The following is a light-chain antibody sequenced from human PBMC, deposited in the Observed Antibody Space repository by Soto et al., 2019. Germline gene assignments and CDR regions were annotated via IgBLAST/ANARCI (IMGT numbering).Light chain of an antibody. CDR1: QSVNNN. V-gene: IGKV3-15*01. J-gene: IGKJ1*01. CDR3: QKSNNWPKT. Sequence: EIVMTQSPDTLSVSPGETATLSCRASQSVNNNLAWYQQKPGQAPRLLISDASTRAAGLPARFSGSGSGTEFTLTISSLQSEDFAVYYCQKSNNWPKTFGQGTKVDIK. CDR2: DAS.